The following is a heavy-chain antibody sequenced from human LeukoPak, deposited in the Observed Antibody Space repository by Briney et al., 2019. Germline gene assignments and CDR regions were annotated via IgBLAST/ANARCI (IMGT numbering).Heavy chain of an antibody. D-gene: IGHD5-18*01. V-gene: IGHV3-20*04. Sequence: GGSLRLSCAASGFTFDDYGMSWVRQAPGKGLEWVSGINWNGGSTGYADSIKGRFTISRDNAKNSLYLQMNSPRAEDTALYYCARRVDTAMALDYWGQGTLVTVSS. CDR2: INWNGGST. CDR3: ARRVDTAMALDY. CDR1: GFTFDDYG. J-gene: IGHJ4*02.